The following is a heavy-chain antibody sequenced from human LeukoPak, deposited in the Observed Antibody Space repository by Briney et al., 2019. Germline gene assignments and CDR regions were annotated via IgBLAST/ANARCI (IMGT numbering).Heavy chain of an antibody. V-gene: IGHV4-39*01. Sequence: SETLSLTCTVSGGSISSSSYYWGWIRQPPGKGLEWIGSIYYSGSTYYNPSLKSRVTISVDTSKNQFSLKLSSVTAADTAVYYCARRASYSSGWYNYWGQGTLVTVSS. J-gene: IGHJ4*02. CDR2: IYYSGST. D-gene: IGHD6-19*01. CDR3: ARRASYSSGWYNY. CDR1: GGSISSSSYY.